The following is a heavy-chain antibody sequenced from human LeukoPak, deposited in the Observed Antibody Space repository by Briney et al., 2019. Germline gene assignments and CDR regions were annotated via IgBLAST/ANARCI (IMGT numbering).Heavy chain of an antibody. J-gene: IGHJ5*02. D-gene: IGHD3-10*01. Sequence: AETLSLTCTVSGDSISRYYWSWIRQPAGKGLEWIGRIYNGGIITYNPSLKSRVTMSIDTSNNQFSLRLRFVTAADTAVYYCARDSGTTGEVKFDPWGQGTLVTVSS. CDR1: GDSISRYY. CDR3: ARDSGTTGEVKFDP. CDR2: IYNGGII. V-gene: IGHV4-4*07.